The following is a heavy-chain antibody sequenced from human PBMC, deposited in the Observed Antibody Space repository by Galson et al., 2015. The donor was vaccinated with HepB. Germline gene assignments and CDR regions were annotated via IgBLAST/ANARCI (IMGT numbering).Heavy chain of an antibody. D-gene: IGHD3-10*01. V-gene: IGHV1-18*04. Sequence: QSGAEVKEPGASVKVSCQTSGYTFTAYSVTWVRQAPGQGLEYMGRISGYSGYTNYGQKFQGRVTMTTDTSTRTGFMELRSLRSDGTALYYCARDLQDDYGSGYGYWGQGTLVTVSS. CDR2: ISGYSGYT. J-gene: IGHJ4*02. CDR3: ARDLQDDYGSGYGY. CDR1: GYTFTAYS.